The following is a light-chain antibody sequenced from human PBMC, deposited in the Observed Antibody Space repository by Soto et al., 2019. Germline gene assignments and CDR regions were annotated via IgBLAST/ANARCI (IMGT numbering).Light chain of an antibody. Sequence: DIQMTQSPSAMSASVGDRVTITCRASQGVSNYLNWYQQKPGKAPKLLIYDASNLETGVPSRFSGSGSGTDFTFTISSLQPEDIATYYCQQYDNLPLTFGGGTKVDIK. V-gene: IGKV1-33*01. CDR3: QQYDNLPLT. CDR1: QGVSNY. J-gene: IGKJ4*01. CDR2: DAS.